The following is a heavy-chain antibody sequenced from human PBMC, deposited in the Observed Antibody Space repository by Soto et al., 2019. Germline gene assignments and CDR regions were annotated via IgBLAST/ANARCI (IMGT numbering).Heavy chain of an antibody. CDR2: INPSGGST. CDR3: ARDPRSHSGSYYLRLYYYYYYGMDV. CDR1: GYPFSNYD. J-gene: IGHJ6*02. Sequence: ASVKVSCKASGYPFSNYDINWVRQAPGQGLEWMGIINPSGGSTSYAQKFQGRVTMTRDTSTSTVYMELSSLRSEDTAVYYCARDPRSHSGSYYLRLYYYYYYGMDVWGQGTTVTVSS. D-gene: IGHD3-10*01. V-gene: IGHV1-46*01.